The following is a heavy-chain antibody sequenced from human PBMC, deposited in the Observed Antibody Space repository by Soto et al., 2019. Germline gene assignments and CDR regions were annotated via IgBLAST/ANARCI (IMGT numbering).Heavy chain of an antibody. D-gene: IGHD1-1*01. V-gene: IGHV3-23*01. CDR3: IKDPNWERGY. CDR1: GFTFNMHD. Sequence: EVHLLESGGGLVQPGGSLRLSCVASGFTFNMHDMNWVRQPPGKGLEYVANIKSPGVSTSYADAVKGRFTISRDKSKDTLYLEMNSLRVEDTAVYYCIKDPNWERGYWGQGALVTVSS. J-gene: IGHJ4*02. CDR2: IKSPGVST.